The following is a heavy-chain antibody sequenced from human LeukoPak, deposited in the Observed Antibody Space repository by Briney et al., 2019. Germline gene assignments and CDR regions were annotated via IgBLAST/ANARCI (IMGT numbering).Heavy chain of an antibody. CDR2: ISGSGGST. CDR1: GFTFSSYA. CDR3: AKCGAGPYYYYYGMDV. V-gene: IGHV3-23*01. Sequence: GGSLRLSCAASGFTFSSYAMSWVRQAPGKGLEWVSAISGSGGSTYYADSVKGRFTISRDNSKNTLYLQMNSLRAEDTAVYYCAKCGAGPYYYYYGMDVWGKGTTVTVSS. J-gene: IGHJ6*04. D-gene: IGHD2-21*01.